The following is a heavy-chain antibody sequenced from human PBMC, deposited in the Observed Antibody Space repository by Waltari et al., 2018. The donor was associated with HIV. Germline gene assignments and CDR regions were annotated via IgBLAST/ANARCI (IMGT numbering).Heavy chain of an antibody. J-gene: IGHJ4*02. CDR1: GGSISSSNW. CDR3: ARVSHSHYYDTSGHPGFDY. V-gene: IGHV4-4*02. Sequence: QVQLQESGPGLVKPSGTLSLTCAVSGGSISSSNWWSWVSQPPGKGLEWIGEIYHSGSTNYNPSLKSRVTISVDKSKNQFSLKLSSVTAADTAVYSCARVSHSHYYDTSGHPGFDYWGQGTLVTVSS. CDR2: IYHSGST. D-gene: IGHD3-22*01.